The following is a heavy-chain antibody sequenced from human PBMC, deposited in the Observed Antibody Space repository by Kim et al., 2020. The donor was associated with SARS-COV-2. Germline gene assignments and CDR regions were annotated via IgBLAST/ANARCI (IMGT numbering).Heavy chain of an antibody. V-gene: IGHV4-38-2*02. CDR1: GYSISSGYY. CDR2: IYHSGST. J-gene: IGHJ5*02. CDR3: ARDPGPNSSP. D-gene: IGHD2-15*01. Sequence: SETLSLTCTVSGYSISSGYYWGWIRQPPGKGLEWIGSIYHSGSTYYNPSLKSLVTISVDTSKNQFSLKLSSVTAADTAVYYCARDPGPNSSPWGQGTLVTVSS.